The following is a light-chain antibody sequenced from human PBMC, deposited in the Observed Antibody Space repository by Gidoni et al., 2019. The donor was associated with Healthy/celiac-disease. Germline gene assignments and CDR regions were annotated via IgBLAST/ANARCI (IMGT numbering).Light chain of an antibody. CDR1: QSMSSW. CDR2: DAS. J-gene: IGKJ2*01. CDR3: QQCNSYPYT. Sequence: DIQMTQSPSTLSASVGDRVTITCRASQSMSSWLAWYQQKPGKAPKLLIYDASSLESGVPSRFSGSGSGTEFTLTISSLQPDDFATYYCQQCNSYPYTFGQGTKLEIK. V-gene: IGKV1-5*01.